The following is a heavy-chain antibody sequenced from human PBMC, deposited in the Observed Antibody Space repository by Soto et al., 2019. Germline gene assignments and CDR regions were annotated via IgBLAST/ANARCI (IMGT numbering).Heavy chain of an antibody. J-gene: IGHJ6*02. Sequence: PSETLSLTCAVYGGSFSSSYCSWFRQPPGKGLEWIGEINHSGSTYYNPSLKSRVTISVDTSKNQFPLKLSSVTAADTAVYYCARPYVDQLVHEDDYYGMDVWGQGTTVTVSS. CDR3: ARPYVDQLVHEDDYYGMDV. V-gene: IGHV4-34*01. D-gene: IGHD6-13*01. CDR2: INHSGST. CDR1: GGSFSSSY.